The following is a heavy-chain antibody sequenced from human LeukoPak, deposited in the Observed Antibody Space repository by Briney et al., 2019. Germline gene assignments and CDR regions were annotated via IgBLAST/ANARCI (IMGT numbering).Heavy chain of an antibody. Sequence: PSETLSLTCTVSGGSISSSNWWSWVRQPPGKGLEWIGEIYHSGSTNYNPSLKSRVTISVDKSKNQFSLKLSSVTAADTAVYYCADRSNYVWGSYREWGQGTLVTVSS. CDR1: GGSISSSNW. J-gene: IGHJ4*02. V-gene: IGHV4-4*02. CDR2: IYHSGST. D-gene: IGHD3-16*02. CDR3: ADRSNYVWGSYRE.